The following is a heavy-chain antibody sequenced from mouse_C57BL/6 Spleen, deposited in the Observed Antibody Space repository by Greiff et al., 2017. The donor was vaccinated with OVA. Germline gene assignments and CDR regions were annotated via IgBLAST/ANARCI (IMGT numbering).Heavy chain of an antibody. CDR1: GYAFSSSW. CDR2: IYPGDGDT. V-gene: IGHV1-82*01. J-gene: IGHJ4*01. D-gene: IGHD3-1*01. Sequence: VQLQQSGPELVKPGASVKISCKASGYAFSSSWMNWVKQRPGKGLEWIGRIYPGDGDTNYNGKFKGKATLTADKSSSTAYMQLSSLTSEDSAVYFCAREGYDSYAMDYWGQGTSVTVSS. CDR3: AREGYDSYAMDY.